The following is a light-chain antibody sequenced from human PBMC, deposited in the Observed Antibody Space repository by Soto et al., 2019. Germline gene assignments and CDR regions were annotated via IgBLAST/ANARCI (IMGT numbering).Light chain of an antibody. CDR3: MQALQTPYT. J-gene: IGKJ2*01. Sequence: EIVMTQSPPSLTVTPGEPASNSCRSSQRLLHSNGNHFLDWYLQKPGQSPQLLIYLGSYRASGVPDRVSGSGAGTDFTLKITRVEAEDVGIYYCMQALQTPYTFGQGTKLEIK. CDR2: LGS. CDR1: QRLLHSNGNHF. V-gene: IGKV2-28*01.